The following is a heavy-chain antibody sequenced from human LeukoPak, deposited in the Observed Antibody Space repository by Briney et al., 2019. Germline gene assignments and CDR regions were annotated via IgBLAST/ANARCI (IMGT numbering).Heavy chain of an antibody. Sequence: PGGSLRLSCAGSGFTFINYGMIWVRQAPGKGLEWVSSVSGSGTSTHYADSVKGWFTITRDNSKDTVDLQMNSLRAEDTAVYYCASRDPFDYGDYVGAFDIWGQGTMVTVSS. J-gene: IGHJ3*02. D-gene: IGHD4-17*01. V-gene: IGHV3-23*01. CDR1: GFTFINYG. CDR3: ASRDPFDYGDYVGAFDI. CDR2: VSGSGTST.